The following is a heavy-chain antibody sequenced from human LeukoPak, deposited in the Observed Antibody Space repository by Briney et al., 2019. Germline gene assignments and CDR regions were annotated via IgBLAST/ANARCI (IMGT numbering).Heavy chain of an antibody. CDR3: ARDGRDGYNYGPAFDY. CDR1: GFTFSSYA. J-gene: IGHJ4*02. D-gene: IGHD5-24*01. CDR2: ISYDGSNK. Sequence: GGSLRLSCAASGFTFSSYAMHWVRQAPGKGLEWVAVISYDGSNKYYAASVKGRFTISRDNSKNTLYLQINSLRAEDTAVYYCARDGRDGYNYGPAFDYWGQGTLVTVSS. V-gene: IGHV3-30*04.